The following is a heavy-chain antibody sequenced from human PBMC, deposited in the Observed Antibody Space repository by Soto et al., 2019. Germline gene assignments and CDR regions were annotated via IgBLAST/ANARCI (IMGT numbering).Heavy chain of an antibody. CDR1: GFTFSSYS. CDR2: ISSSSSYI. D-gene: IGHD7-27*01. V-gene: IGHV3-21*01. J-gene: IGHJ3*02. Sequence: GGSLRLSCAASGFTFSSYSMNWVRQAPGKGLEWVSSISSSSSYIYYADSVKGRFTISRDNAKNSLYLQMNRLRAEDTAVYYCARELSWGKAFDIWGQGTMVTVSS. CDR3: ARELSWGKAFDI.